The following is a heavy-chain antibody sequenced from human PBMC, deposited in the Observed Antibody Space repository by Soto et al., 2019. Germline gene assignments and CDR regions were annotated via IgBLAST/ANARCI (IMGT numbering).Heavy chain of an antibody. CDR2: IIPIFGTA. J-gene: IGHJ3*02. D-gene: IGHD3-22*01. CDR1: GGTFSSYA. V-gene: IGHV1-69*01. CDR3: AGAYYYDSSGYHHAFDI. Sequence: QVQLVQSGAEVKKPGSSVKVSCKASGGTFSSYAISWVRQAPGQGLEWMGGIIPIFGTANYAQKFQGRVTITADESTSTAYMELSSLRSEDTAVYYCAGAYYYDSSGYHHAFDIWGQGTMVTVSS.